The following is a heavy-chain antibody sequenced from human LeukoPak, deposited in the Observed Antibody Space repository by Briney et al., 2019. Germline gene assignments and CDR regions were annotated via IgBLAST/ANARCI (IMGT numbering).Heavy chain of an antibody. CDR1: GGSISSYY. CDR2: IYYSGST. CDR3: ARQGGSAMVDFDY. D-gene: IGHD5-18*01. Sequence: SETLSLTCTVSGGSISSYYRGWIRQPPGKGLEWIGSIYYSGSTYYNPSLKSRVTISVDTSKNQFSLKLSSVTAADTAVYHCARQGGSAMVDFDYWGQGTLVTVSS. J-gene: IGHJ4*02. V-gene: IGHV4-39*01.